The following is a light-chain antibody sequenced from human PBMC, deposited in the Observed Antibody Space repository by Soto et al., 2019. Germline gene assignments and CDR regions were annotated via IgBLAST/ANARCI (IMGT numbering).Light chain of an antibody. CDR1: QSVSSTY. J-gene: IGKJ1*01. Sequence: EIVLTQSPGTLSLSPGERATLSCRASQSVSSTYLIWYQQKPGQAPRLLIYGASSRATGVPDRFSGGGSGTDFTLTISRLEPEDFALYYCQHFVNSLTWTFGQGTKVEIK. V-gene: IGKV3-20*01. CDR2: GAS. CDR3: QHFVNSLTWT.